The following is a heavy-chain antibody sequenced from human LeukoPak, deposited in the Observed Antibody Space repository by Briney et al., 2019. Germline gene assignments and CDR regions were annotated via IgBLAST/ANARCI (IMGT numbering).Heavy chain of an antibody. CDR3: ARDGVLGYCSGGSCYTLDY. D-gene: IGHD2-15*01. V-gene: IGHV1-69*04. CDR2: IIPILGIA. CDR1: GYTFTSYY. Sequence: SVKVSCKASGYTFTSYYMHWVRQAPGQGLEWMGRIIPILGIANYAQKFQGRVTITADKSTSTAYMELSSLRSEDTAVYYCARDGVLGYCSGGSCYTLDYWGQGTLVTVSS. J-gene: IGHJ4*02.